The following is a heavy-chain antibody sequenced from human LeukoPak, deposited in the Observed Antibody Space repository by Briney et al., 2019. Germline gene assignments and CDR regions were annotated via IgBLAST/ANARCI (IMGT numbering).Heavy chain of an antibody. CDR1: GFTFSSYA. D-gene: IGHD6-13*01. Sequence: GRSLRLSCAASGFTFSSYAMHWVRQAPGKGLEWVAVISYDGSNKYYADSVKGRFTISRDNSKNTLYLQMNSLRAEDTAVYYCARANRIAAAGTMVYYYYMDVWGKGTTVTVSS. CDR3: ARANRIAAAGTMVYYYYMDV. J-gene: IGHJ6*03. CDR2: ISYDGSNK. V-gene: IGHV3-30*04.